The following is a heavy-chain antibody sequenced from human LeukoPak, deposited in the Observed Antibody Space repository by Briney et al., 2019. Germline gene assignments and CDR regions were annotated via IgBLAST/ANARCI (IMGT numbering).Heavy chain of an antibody. D-gene: IGHD5-18*01. CDR1: GYTFTSYA. Sequence: ASVKVSCKASGYTFTSYAMNWVRQAPGQGLEWMGWINTNTGNPTYAQGFTGRFVFSLDTSVSAAYLQISSLKAEDTAVYYCARDRIQLWGPDYYGMDVWGQGTTVTVSS. CDR2: INTNTGNP. CDR3: ARDRIQLWGPDYYGMDV. V-gene: IGHV7-4-1*02. J-gene: IGHJ6*02.